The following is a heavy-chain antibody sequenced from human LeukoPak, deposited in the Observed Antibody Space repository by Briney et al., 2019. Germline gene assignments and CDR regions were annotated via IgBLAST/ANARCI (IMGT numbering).Heavy chain of an antibody. CDR1: GGSISSYY. CDR2: IYTSGSH. V-gene: IGHV4-4*07. CDR3: ARGPYYDSTKTSAFDV. J-gene: IGHJ3*01. Sequence: SETPSLTCTVSGGSISSYYCSWIRQPAGKGLESIGRIYTSGSHNYNPSLKSRVTMSVDTSNNHFSLKLYSVTAADTAVYYCARGPYYDSTKTSAFDVWGQGTMVTVSS. D-gene: IGHD3-22*01.